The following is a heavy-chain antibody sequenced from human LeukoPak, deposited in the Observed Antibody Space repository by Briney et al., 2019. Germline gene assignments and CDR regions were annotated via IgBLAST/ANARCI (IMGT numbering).Heavy chain of an antibody. CDR2: IYYSGST. J-gene: IGHJ4*02. CDR1: GGSISSGDYY. V-gene: IGHV4-30-4*01. D-gene: IGHD5-12*01. Sequence: SETLSLTCTVSGGSISSGDYYWSWIRQPPGKGLEWIGYIYYSGSTYYNPSLKSRVTISIDTSKNQFSLKLSSVTAADTAVYYCARDRPGYSLFDYWGQGTLVTVSS. CDR3: ARDRPGYSLFDY.